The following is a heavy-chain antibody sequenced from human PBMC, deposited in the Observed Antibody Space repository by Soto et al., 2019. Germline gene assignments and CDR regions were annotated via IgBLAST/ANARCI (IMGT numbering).Heavy chain of an antibody. V-gene: IGHV3-23*01. CDR1: GFPFSSYV. CDR2: ISGGGSNT. J-gene: IGHJ4*02. D-gene: IGHD4-4*01. Sequence: EVQLLESGGGLVQRGGSLRLSCAASGFPFSSYVMSWVRQAPGKGLEWVSGISGGGSNTFYADSVKGRFTISRDNSKNTLLLQMNSLGAEDTAVYDCAKDSNKYSSSLRGRYFDYWGQGIGVTVSS. CDR3: AKDSNKYSSSLRGRYFDY.